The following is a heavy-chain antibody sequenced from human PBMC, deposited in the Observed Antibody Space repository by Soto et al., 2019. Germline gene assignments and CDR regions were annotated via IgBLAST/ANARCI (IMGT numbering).Heavy chain of an antibody. CDR2: SYTSGST. D-gene: IGHD3-16*02. Sequence: KASETLSLTCTVSGGSISSYYWSWIRQPAGKGLEWIGRSYTSGSTNYNPSLKSRVTMSVDTSKNQFSLKLSSVTAADTAVYYCARDSGYDYVWGSYRYNPINWYFDLWGRGTLVTVSS. CDR1: GGSISSYY. CDR3: ARDSGYDYVWGSYRYNPINWYFDL. V-gene: IGHV4-4*07. J-gene: IGHJ2*01.